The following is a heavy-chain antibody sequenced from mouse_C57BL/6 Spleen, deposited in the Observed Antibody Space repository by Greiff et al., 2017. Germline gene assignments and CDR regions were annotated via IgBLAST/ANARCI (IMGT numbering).Heavy chain of an antibody. Sequence: QVQLQQSGPELVKPGASVKISCKASGYAFSSSWMNWVKQRPGKGLEWIGRIYPGDGDTNYNGKFKGKATLTADKSSSTAYMQLSSLTSEDSAVYFCARASFDYWGQGTTLPVSS. J-gene: IGHJ2*01. V-gene: IGHV1-82*01. CDR2: IYPGDGDT. CDR1: GYAFSSSW. CDR3: ARASFDY. D-gene: IGHD6-1*01.